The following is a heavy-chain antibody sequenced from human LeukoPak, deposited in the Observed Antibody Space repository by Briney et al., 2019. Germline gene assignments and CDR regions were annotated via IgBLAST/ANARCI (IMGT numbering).Heavy chain of an antibody. CDR2: ISGSGGST. V-gene: IGHV3-23*01. Sequence: PGGSLRLSCAASGFTFSSYAMSWVRQAPGKGLEWASVISGSGGSTGYADSLKGRFTISRDNSKNTLYLQMNSLRAEDTAIYYCAKGSYGTVAEYFQHWGQGTLVTVSS. J-gene: IGHJ1*01. CDR1: GFTFSSYA. CDR3: AKGSYGTVAEYFQH. D-gene: IGHD3-10*01.